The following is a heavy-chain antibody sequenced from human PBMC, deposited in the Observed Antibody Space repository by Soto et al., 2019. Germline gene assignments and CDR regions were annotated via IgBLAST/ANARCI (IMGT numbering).Heavy chain of an antibody. CDR1: GYTFTGYY. CDR2: INPNSGGT. CDR3: ARVLTSYYSGYDLAY. V-gene: IGHV1-2*04. Sequence: ASVKVSCKASGYTFTGYYMHWVRQAPGQGLEWMGWINPNSGGTNYAQKFQGWVTMTRDTSISTAYMELSRLRSDDTAVYYCARVLTSYYSGYDLAYWGQGTLVTVSS. J-gene: IGHJ4*02. D-gene: IGHD5-12*01.